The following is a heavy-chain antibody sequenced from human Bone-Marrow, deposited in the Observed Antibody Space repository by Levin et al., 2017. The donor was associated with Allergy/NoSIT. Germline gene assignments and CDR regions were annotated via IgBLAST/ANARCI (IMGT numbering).Heavy chain of an antibody. CDR1: GGSISSSSYY. Sequence: PGGSLRLSCTVSGGSISSSSYYWGWIRQPPGKGLVWIGNIYYSGSTYYNPSLKSRVTISVDTSKNQFSLRLSSVTAADTAVYYCARLDYYDSSGYYFPDYWGQGTLVTVSS. V-gene: IGHV4-39*01. CDR3: ARLDYYDSSGYYFPDY. J-gene: IGHJ4*02. D-gene: IGHD3-22*01. CDR2: IYYSGST.